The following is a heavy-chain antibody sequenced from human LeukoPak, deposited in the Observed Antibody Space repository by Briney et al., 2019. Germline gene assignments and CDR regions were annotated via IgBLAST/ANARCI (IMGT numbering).Heavy chain of an antibody. Sequence: WASVKDSCKASRYTLTGYYMHSVRPAPGRGREWMGRINPNNGGKNYAQKFQGRVTMTRDTPIRTAYIALNKPRADQRAPYYCSRAPHRSNFWSRYYLGSWFDPWGQGTLVTVSS. CDR1: RYTLTGYY. J-gene: IGHJ5*02. D-gene: IGHD3-3*01. V-gene: IGHV1-2*06. CDR3: SRAPHRSNFWSRYYLGSWFDP. CDR2: INPNNGGK.